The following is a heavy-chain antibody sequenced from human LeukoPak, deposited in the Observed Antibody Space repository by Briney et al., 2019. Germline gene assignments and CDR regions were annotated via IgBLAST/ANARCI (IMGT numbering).Heavy chain of an antibody. D-gene: IGHD3-22*01. CDR1: GFTLSNYA. CDR2: LTISAGTT. CDR3: AKTRHGHYCY. J-gene: IGHJ4*02. V-gene: IGHV3-23*01. Sequence: GGSLRLACAASGFTLSNYAITWVCQAPGKGLEWVSALTISAGTTYYADSVKGRFTISRDNSKSTLYLQMNSLRAEDTALYYCAKTRHGHYCYWGQGIRVTVSS.